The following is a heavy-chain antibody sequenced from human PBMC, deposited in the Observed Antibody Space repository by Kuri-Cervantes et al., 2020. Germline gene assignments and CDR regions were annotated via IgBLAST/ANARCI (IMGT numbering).Heavy chain of an antibody. CDR2: IYYSGST. V-gene: IGHV4-59*01. CDR3: ATPGVYGGRIGYFDY. Sequence: GSLRLSCTVSGGSISSYYWSWIRQPPGKGLEWIGYIYYSGSTNYNPSLKSRVTISVDTSKNQFSLKLSSVTAADTAVYYCATPGVYGGRIGYFDYWGQGTLVTVSS. J-gene: IGHJ4*02. D-gene: IGHD5/OR15-5a*01. CDR1: GGSISSYY.